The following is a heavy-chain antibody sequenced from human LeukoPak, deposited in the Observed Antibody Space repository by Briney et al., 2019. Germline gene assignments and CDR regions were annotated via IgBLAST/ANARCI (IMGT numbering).Heavy chain of an antibody. CDR2: IYYSGST. Sequence: SETLSLTCTVSGGSISSYYWSWIRQPPGKGLEWIGYIYYSGSTNYNPSLKSRVTISVDTSKNQFSLKLSSVTAADTAVYYCAKSRLGFNVQVGYYFDYWGQGTLVTVSS. J-gene: IGHJ4*02. CDR1: GGSISSYY. CDR3: AKSRLGFNVQVGYYFDY. V-gene: IGHV4-59*08. D-gene: IGHD2-8*02.